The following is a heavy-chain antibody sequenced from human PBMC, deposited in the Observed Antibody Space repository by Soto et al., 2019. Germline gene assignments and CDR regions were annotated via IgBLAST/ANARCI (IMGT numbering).Heavy chain of an antibody. CDR1: GFTFSSYW. CDR2: INSDGSST. V-gene: IGHV3-74*01. Sequence: PGGSLRLSCAASGFTFSSYWMHWVRQAPGKGLVWVSRINSDGSSTSYADSVKGRFTISRDNAKNTLYLQMNSLRAEDTAVYYCARGGWLPQDYYYYGMDVWGQGTTVTVSS. D-gene: IGHD6-19*01. CDR3: ARGGWLPQDYYYYGMDV. J-gene: IGHJ6*02.